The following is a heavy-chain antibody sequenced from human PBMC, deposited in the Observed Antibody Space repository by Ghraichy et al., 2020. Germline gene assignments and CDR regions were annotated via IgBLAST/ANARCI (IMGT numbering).Heavy chain of an antibody. V-gene: IGHV3-9*01. CDR2: ISRDSGVL. Sequence: LSLTCAASGFTFDNHPMHWVRQAPGKGLEWVSGISRDSGVLAYTDSVKGRFTISRDNAKNSLHLQMNSLRTEDTAMYYCAKSAFSSGLSYFDYWGQGALVTVSS. D-gene: IGHD5-18*01. J-gene: IGHJ4*02. CDR1: GFTFDNHP. CDR3: AKSAFSSGLSYFDY.